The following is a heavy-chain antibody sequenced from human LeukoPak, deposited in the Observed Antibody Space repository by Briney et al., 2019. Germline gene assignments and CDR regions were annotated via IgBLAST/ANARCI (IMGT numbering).Heavy chain of an antibody. D-gene: IGHD3-22*01. V-gene: IGHV3-66*02. J-gene: IGHJ4*02. CDR3: ARESHSSGYFRLDY. CDR2: IYSGGST. Sequence: GGSLRLSCAASGFTVSSSYMSWVRQAPGKGLEWLSFIYSGGSTYYADSVKGRFTISRDNSKNTLHLQMDSLRPEDTAAYYCARESHSSGYFRLDYWGQGTLVTVSS. CDR1: GFTVSSSY.